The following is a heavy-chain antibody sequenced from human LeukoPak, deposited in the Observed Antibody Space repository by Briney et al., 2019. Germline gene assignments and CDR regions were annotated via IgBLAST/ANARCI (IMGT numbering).Heavy chain of an antibody. V-gene: IGHV3-23*01. CDR1: GFTFSSYA. J-gene: IGHJ4*02. Sequence: GGSLRLSCAASGFTFSSYAMSWVRQAPGKGLEWVSVISGNGGRTYYADSVKGRFTISRDNSKNTLYLQMNSLRADDTAVYYCTRDARGCHSSGCWKPSDYWGQGALVTVSS. CDR3: TRDARGCHSSGCWKPSDY. D-gene: IGHD3-22*01. CDR2: ISGNGGRT.